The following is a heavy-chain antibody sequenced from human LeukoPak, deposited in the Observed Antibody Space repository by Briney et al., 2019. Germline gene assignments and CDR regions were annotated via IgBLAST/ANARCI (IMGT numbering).Heavy chain of an antibody. V-gene: IGHV1-8*01. D-gene: IGHD2-2*01. J-gene: IGHJ4*02. CDR2: MNPNSANT. CDR3: ARQLVPAAPYFDY. Sequence: ASVKVSCKASGYTFTSYDINWVRQATGQGLEWMGWMNPNSANTGYAQKFQGRVTMTRDTSISTAYMELSSLRSEDTAVYYCARQLVPAAPYFDYWGQGTLVTVSS. CDR1: GYTFTSYD.